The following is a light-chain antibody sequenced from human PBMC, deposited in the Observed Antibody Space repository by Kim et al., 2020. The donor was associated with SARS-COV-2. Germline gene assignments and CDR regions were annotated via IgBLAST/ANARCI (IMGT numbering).Light chain of an antibody. CDR2: GAL. CDR1: QIIGKN. Sequence: SVSPGERVTHPRRASQIIGKNLAWYQQEPGQAPRLLIYGALTRASGIPARFSGSGSGTEFSLTISSLQPEDFAVYHCQQYSDNSSFGQGTRLEIK. V-gene: IGKV3-15*01. J-gene: IGKJ5*01. CDR3: QQYSDNSS.